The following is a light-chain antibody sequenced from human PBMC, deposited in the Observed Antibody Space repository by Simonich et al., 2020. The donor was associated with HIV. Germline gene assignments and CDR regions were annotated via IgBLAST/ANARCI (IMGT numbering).Light chain of an antibody. Sequence: EIVMMQSPATLSVSPGTRATLSCRASQSVSSNLAWYQQKAGQAPRLLNYGASTRATGIPARFSGSGSGTEFTLTITSMQAEDFAVYYCQQYKDLILTFGGGTKVDIK. CDR2: GAS. CDR3: QQYKDLILT. J-gene: IGKJ4*01. CDR1: QSVSSN. V-gene: IGKV3-15*01.